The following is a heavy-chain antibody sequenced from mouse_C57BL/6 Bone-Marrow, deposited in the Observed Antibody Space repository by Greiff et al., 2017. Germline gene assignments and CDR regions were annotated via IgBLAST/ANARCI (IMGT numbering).Heavy chain of an antibody. J-gene: IGHJ4*01. CDR1: GFNIKDDY. CDR2: IDPENGDT. V-gene: IGHV14-4*01. CDR3: TTPIYYAMDY. Sequence: EVQLQQSGAELVRPGASVKLSCTASGFNIKDDYMHWVKQRPEQGLEWIGWIDPENGDTEYASKFQGKATITADPSSNTAYLQLSSLTSEDTAVYYCTTPIYYAMDYWGQGTSVTVSS.